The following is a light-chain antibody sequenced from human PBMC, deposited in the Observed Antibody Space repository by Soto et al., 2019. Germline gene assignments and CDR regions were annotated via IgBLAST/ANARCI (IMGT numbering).Light chain of an antibody. CDR3: QSYDSSLSVV. Sequence: QSVLTQPPSVSGAPGQRVTISCTGSSSNIGAGYDVHWYQQLPGTAPKLLIYGNSNRPSGVPDRFSGSKSGTSASLAITGLQADDEADYYCQSYDSSLSVVFGGGTKLTGL. J-gene: IGLJ2*01. V-gene: IGLV1-40*01. CDR2: GNS. CDR1: SSNIGAGYD.